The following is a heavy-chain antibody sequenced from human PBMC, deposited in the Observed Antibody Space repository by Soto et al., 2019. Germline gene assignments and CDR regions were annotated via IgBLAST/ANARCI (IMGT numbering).Heavy chain of an antibody. V-gene: IGHV4-30-2*01. Sequence: LSLICAVSGGSISSGGYSWSWIRQPPGKGLEWIGYIYHSGSTYYNPSLKSRVTISVDRSKNQFSLKLSSVTAADTAVYYCARVPGPWGQGTLVTVSS. CDR1: GGSISSGGYS. J-gene: IGHJ5*02. CDR2: IYHSGST. D-gene: IGHD7-27*01. CDR3: ARVPGP.